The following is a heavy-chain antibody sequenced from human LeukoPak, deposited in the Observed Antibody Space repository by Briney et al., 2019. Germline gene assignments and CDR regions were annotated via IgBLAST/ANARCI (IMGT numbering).Heavy chain of an antibody. Sequence: GGSLRLSCAASGFIFSTYSMNWVRQAPGKGLEWVSYISSSSGTIYYADSVKGRFTISRDNAKNSLYLQMNSLRDEDTAVYYCARPSLAFARGVVMGGYYYYGMDVRGQGTTVTVSS. CDR3: ARPSLAFARGVVMGGYYYYGMDV. V-gene: IGHV3-48*02. J-gene: IGHJ6*02. D-gene: IGHD3-10*01. CDR1: GFIFSTYS. CDR2: ISSSSGTI.